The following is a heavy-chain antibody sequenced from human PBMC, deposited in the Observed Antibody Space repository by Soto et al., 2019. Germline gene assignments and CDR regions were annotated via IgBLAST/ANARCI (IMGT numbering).Heavy chain of an antibody. Sequence: QVQLVQSGAEVRRTGSSVKVSCKASGGTFSNYTFSWVRQAPGQGLEWMGGSIPISHKPHYAQKFQGRITITADESTRTAYMELRSLTYEDTAVYYCARPYVPYYGMDVWGQGTTVTVSS. CDR1: GGTFSNYT. V-gene: IGHV1-69*12. CDR3: ARPYVPYYGMDV. D-gene: IGHD3-16*01. J-gene: IGHJ6*02. CDR2: SIPISHKP.